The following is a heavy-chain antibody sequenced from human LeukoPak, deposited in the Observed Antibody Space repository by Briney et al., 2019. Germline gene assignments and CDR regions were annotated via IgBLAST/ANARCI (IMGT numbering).Heavy chain of an antibody. J-gene: IGHJ4*02. D-gene: IGHD4-17*01. Sequence: GGSLRLSCAASGFTFSDYSMNWVRQAPGQELEWVSSISSSGGYIYYADSVKGRFTISRDNAKNTLYLQMNSLRAEDTAVYYCARDRGYGDYPDYWGQGTLVTVSS. V-gene: IGHV3-21*01. CDR3: ARDRGYGDYPDY. CDR2: ISSSGGYI. CDR1: GFTFSDYS.